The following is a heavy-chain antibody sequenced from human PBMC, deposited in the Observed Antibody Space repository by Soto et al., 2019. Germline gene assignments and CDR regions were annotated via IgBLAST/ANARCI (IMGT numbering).Heavy chain of an antibody. V-gene: IGHV1-69*02. Sequence: GASVKVSCKASGGTFSSYTISWVRQAPGQGLEWMGRIIPILGIANYAQKFQGRVTITADKSTSTAYMELSSLRSEDTAVYYCARATTGQVVPADRIDYWGQGTLVTVSS. CDR3: ARATTGQVVPADRIDY. J-gene: IGHJ4*02. CDR2: IIPILGIA. D-gene: IGHD2-2*01. CDR1: GGTFSSYT.